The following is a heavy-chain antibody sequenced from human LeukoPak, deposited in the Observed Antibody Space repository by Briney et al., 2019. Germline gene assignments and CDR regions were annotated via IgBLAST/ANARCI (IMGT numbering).Heavy chain of an antibody. J-gene: IGHJ4*02. CDR1: GFTFSSYS. D-gene: IGHD5-18*01. V-gene: IGHV3-21*04. Sequence: GGSLRLSCAASGFTFSSYSMNWVRQAPGKGLEWVSSISSSSRHIYYADSVKGRFTISRDNAKNSLYLQMNSLRAEDTALYYCARGLRGYSYGFDYWGQGTLVTVSS. CDR3: ARGLRGYSYGFDY. CDR2: ISSSSRHI.